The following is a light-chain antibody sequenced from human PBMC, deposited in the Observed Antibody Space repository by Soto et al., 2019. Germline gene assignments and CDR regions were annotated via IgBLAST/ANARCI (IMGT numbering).Light chain of an antibody. Sequence: QSVLTQPPSASGSPGQSVTISCTGTSSDVGRSNYVSWYQQNPGKAPKLIIYEVGQRPSGVPDRFSGSKSGNTASLAVSGLQAEDEADYYCSSYAGINNLWVFGGGTKLTVL. CDR2: EVG. V-gene: IGLV2-8*01. CDR1: SSDVGRSNY. J-gene: IGLJ3*02. CDR3: SSYAGINNLWV.